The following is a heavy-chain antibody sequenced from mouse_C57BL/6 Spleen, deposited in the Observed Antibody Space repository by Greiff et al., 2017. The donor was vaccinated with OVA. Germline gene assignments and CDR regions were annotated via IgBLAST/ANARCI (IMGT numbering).Heavy chain of an antibody. CDR2: IYPGSGNT. J-gene: IGHJ2*01. D-gene: IGHD2-2*01. V-gene: IGHV1-66*01. Sequence: QVQLQQSGPELVKPGASVKISCKASGYSFTSYYIHWVKQRPGQGLEWIGWIYPGSGNTKYNEKFKGKATLTANTSSSTAYMQLSSLTSEDSAVYYCAREGVTTWGDYWGQGTTLTVSS. CDR1: GYSFTSYY. CDR3: AREGVTTWGDY.